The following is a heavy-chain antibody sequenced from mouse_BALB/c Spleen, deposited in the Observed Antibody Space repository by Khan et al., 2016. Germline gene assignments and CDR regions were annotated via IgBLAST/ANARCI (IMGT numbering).Heavy chain of an antibody. J-gene: IGHJ3*01. CDR3: ARDDRWFAY. V-gene: IGHV5-4*02. D-gene: IGHD2-14*01. Sequence: EVELVESGGGLVKPGGSLKLSCAASGFTFSDYYMYWVRQTPEKRLEWVATISDGGSYTYYPDSVKGRFTISRDNAKNNLYLRMSSLKPEDTAMYYCARDDRWFAYWGQGTLVTVSA. CDR1: GFTFSDYY. CDR2: ISDGGSYT.